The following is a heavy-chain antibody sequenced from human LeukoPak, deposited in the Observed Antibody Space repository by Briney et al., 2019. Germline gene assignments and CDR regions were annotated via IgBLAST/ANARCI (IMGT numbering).Heavy chain of an antibody. CDR3: AKDWSAIAAAGLFDY. CDR1: GFTFSSYA. CDR2: ISGSGGST. J-gene: IGHJ4*02. V-gene: IGHV3-23*01. D-gene: IGHD6-13*01. Sequence: PGGSLRLSCAASGFTFSSYAMSWVRQAPGKGLEWVSAISGSGGSTYYADSVKGRFTISRDNSKNALYLQMNSLRAEDTAVYYCAKDWSAIAAAGLFDYWGQGTLVTVSS.